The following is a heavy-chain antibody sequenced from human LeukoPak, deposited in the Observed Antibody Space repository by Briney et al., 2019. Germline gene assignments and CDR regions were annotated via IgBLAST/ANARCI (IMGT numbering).Heavy chain of an antibody. V-gene: IGHV1-8*01. CDR2: MNPNSGNT. CDR3: ARGGMVRGVGNWFDP. J-gene: IGHJ5*02. D-gene: IGHD3-10*01. Sequence: GASVKVSCKASGYTFTSYDINWVPQATGQGLEWMGWMNPNSGNTGYAQKFQGRVTMTRNTSISTAYMELSSLRSEDTAVYYCARGGMVRGVGNWFDPWGQGTLVTVSS. CDR1: GYTFTSYD.